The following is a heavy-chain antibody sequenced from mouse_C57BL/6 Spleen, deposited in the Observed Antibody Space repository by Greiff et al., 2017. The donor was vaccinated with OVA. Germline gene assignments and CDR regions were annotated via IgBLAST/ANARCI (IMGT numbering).Heavy chain of an antibody. CDR1: GYTFTSYW. D-gene: IGHD2-3*01. CDR3: ARRQIYDGYYGHFDD. J-gene: IGHJ2*01. Sequence: QVQLQQPGAELVKPGASVKLSCKASGYTFTSYWMHWVKQRPGQGLEWIGMIHPNSGSTNYNEKFKSKATLTVDKSSSTAYMQLSSLTSEDSAVYYCARRQIYDGYYGHFDDWGQGTTLTVSS. CDR2: IHPNSGST. V-gene: IGHV1-64*01.